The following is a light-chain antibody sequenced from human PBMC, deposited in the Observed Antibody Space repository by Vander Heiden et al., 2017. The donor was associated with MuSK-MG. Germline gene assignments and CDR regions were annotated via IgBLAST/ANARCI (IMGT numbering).Light chain of an antibody. V-gene: IGLV3-25*03. CDR2: KDS. Sequence: YELTQPPSVSVSPGQTARITCSGDALPTQYAYWYQQKPGQAPVLVIYKDSERPSGIPERFSGSSSGTTVTLTISGVQAEDEADYYCQSADSSGTYVVFGGGTKLTVL. CDR3: QSADSSGTYVV. J-gene: IGLJ2*01. CDR1: ALPTQY.